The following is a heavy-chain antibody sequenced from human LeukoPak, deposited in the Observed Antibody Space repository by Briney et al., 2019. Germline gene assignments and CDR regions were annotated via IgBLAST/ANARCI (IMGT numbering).Heavy chain of an antibody. CDR3: ARDYYDSSGYYLVLDY. D-gene: IGHD3-22*01. V-gene: IGHV1-2*02. Sequence: GASVKVSCKASGYTFTGYYMHWVRQAPGQGLEWMGWINPNSGGTNYAQKFQGRVTMTRDTSISTAYMELSRLRSDDTAVYYCARDYYDSSGYYLVLDYWGQGTLVTVSS. CDR1: GYTFTGYY. J-gene: IGHJ4*02. CDR2: INPNSGGT.